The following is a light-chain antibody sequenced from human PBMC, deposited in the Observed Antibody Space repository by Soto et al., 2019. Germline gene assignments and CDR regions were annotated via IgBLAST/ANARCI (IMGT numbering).Light chain of an antibody. V-gene: IGKV1-39*01. Sequence: DIQMTQSPSSLSASVGDRVTISCRTNQSVASYLNWYQHKPGKAPKLLIYAASSLQSGVPSRFSGSGSGTDFTLTISSLQPEDFATYFCQQNSNTLTFGPGTTVDIK. J-gene: IGKJ3*01. CDR3: QQNSNTLT. CDR1: QSVASY. CDR2: AAS.